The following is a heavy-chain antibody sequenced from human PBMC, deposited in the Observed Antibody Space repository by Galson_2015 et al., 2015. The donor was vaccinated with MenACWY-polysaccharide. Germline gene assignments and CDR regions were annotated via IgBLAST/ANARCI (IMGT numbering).Heavy chain of an antibody. CDR1: GLTFGDYA. J-gene: IGHJ4*02. CDR3: SRELFLFSISTG. CDR2: IRSKTYGGTT. V-gene: IGHV3-49*03. D-gene: IGHD2/OR15-2a*01. Sequence: SLRLSCAASGLTFGDYAVCWFRQAPGKGLEWVGFIRSKTYGGTTEYAASVKGRFTISRDDSKSIAYLQMNSLKTEDTAVYYCSRELFLFSISTGWGQGTLVTVSS.